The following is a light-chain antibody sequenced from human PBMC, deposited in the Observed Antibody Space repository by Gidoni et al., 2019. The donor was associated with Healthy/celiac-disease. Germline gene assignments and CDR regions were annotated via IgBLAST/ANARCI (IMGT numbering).Light chain of an antibody. CDR2: DAS. CDR1: QSVSSY. J-gene: IGKJ2*01. Sequence: EIVLTQSPATLSLSPGERATLSCRASQSVSSYLACYQQKPGQAPRLLIYDASNRATGIPARFSGSGSGTDFTLTISSLEPEDFAVYYCQQRSNWPPYTFGQGTKL. CDR3: QQRSNWPPYT. V-gene: IGKV3-11*01.